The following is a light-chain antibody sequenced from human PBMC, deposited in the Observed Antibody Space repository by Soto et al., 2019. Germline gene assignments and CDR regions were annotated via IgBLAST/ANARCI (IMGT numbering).Light chain of an antibody. J-gene: IGKJ4*01. CDR2: GAS. Sequence: DIQLTQSPSFLSASVGDRVTITCRASQGISSYLAWYQQKPGKAPKLLIYGASTLQSGVPSRFSGSGSGTAFTLTISSLQTEDFTTYYCQQLNGYPLTFGGGTKVEIK. CDR3: QQLNGYPLT. V-gene: IGKV1-9*01. CDR1: QGISSY.